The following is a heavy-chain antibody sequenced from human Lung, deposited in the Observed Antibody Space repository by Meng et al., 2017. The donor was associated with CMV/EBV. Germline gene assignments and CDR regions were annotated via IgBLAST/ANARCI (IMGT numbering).Heavy chain of an antibody. V-gene: IGHV3-9*01. CDR1: GFTFDDYA. CDR3: AKDGSGVCYYGMDV. CDR2: ISWNSGRV. D-gene: IGHD6-19*01. Sequence: SLRLSXAASGFTFDDYAMHWVRQAPGKGLEWVSCISWNSGRVGYSDSVKGRFTISRDNAKNSLYLQMNSLRGDDTALYYCAKDGSGVCYYGMDVWGQGTTVTFSS. J-gene: IGHJ6*02.